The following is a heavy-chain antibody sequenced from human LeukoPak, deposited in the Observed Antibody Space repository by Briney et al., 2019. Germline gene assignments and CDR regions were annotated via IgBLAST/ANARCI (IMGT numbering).Heavy chain of an antibody. CDR3: AKERRLYDAFDI. J-gene: IGHJ3*02. CDR1: EVTVTSNY. V-gene: IGHV3-53*05. Sequence: GGSLRLSCAASEVTVTSNYLSWVRQAPGRGLQWVSLIYPGGDIYYADSVKGRFTISRDNSKNTLYLQMNSLRAEDTAVYYCAKERRLYDAFDIWGQGTMVTVSS. CDR2: IYPGGDI. D-gene: IGHD1-1*01.